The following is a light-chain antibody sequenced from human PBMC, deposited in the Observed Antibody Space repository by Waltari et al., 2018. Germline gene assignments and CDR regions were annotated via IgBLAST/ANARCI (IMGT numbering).Light chain of an antibody. J-gene: IGLJ1*01. Sequence: QSALTQPASVSGSPGTSITVASTGTSIVVGRHNLFLWFPQYPDTAPKLIIFEVNKRPSGVSNRFSGSKSGNTASLTSSGRQAGDEADYYCCSYAGSGIYVFGTGAKVTVL. CDR1: SIVVGRHNL. V-gene: IGLV2-23*02. CDR2: EVN. CDR3: CSYAGSGIYV.